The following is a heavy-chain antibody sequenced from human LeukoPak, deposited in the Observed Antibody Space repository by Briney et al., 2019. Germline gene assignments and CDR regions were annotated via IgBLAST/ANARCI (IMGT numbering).Heavy chain of an antibody. J-gene: IGHJ6*03. D-gene: IGHD5-12*01. CDR2: IYYSGST. V-gene: IGHV4-30-4*01. CDR1: GGSFSGYY. Sequence: SETLSLTCAVYGGSFSGYYWNWIRQPPGKGLEWIGYIYYSGSTYYNPSLKSRLTISVDTSKNQFSLKLTSVTAADTAVYYCAREDSGASRYYYYYYMDVWGKGTTVTVSS. CDR3: AREDSGASRYYYYYYMDV.